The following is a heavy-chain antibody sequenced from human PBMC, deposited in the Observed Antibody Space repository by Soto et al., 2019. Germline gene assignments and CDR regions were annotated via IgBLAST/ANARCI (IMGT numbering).Heavy chain of an antibody. CDR2: IKQDGSEK. J-gene: IGHJ3*02. CDR3: ARGEHSSSWYGAVAFDI. V-gene: IGHV3-7*01. D-gene: IGHD6-13*01. Sequence: GGSLRLSCAASGFTFSSYWMSWVRQAPGKWLEWVANIKQDGSEKYDVDSVKGRFTISRDNAKNSLYLQMNSLRAEDTAVYYCARGEHSSSWYGAVAFDIWGQGTMVTVSS. CDR1: GFTFSSYW.